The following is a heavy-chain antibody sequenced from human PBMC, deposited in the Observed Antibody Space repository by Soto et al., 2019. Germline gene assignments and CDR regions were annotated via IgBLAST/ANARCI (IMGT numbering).Heavy chain of an antibody. Sequence: GGSLRLSCAASGFTFSSYGMHWVRQAPGKGLEWVAVISYDGSNKYYADSVKGRFTISRDNSKNTLYLQMNSLRAEDTAVYYCAKAGLRFLEWLLYVDYWGQGTLVTVSS. CDR1: GFTFSSYG. CDR3: AKAGLRFLEWLLYVDY. CDR2: ISYDGSNK. V-gene: IGHV3-30*18. J-gene: IGHJ4*02. D-gene: IGHD3-3*01.